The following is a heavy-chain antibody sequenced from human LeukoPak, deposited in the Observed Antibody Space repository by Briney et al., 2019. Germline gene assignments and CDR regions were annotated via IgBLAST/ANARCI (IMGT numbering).Heavy chain of an antibody. Sequence: SQTLSLTCTVSGGSISSGGYYWSWIRQPPGKGLKWIGYIYHSGSTYYNPSLKSRVTISVDRSKNQFSLKLSSVTAADTAVYYCARGYDDSGAFDYWGQGTLVTVSS. CDR1: GGSISSGGYY. CDR3: ARGYDDSGAFDY. V-gene: IGHV4-30-2*01. D-gene: IGHD3-3*01. J-gene: IGHJ4*02. CDR2: IYHSGST.